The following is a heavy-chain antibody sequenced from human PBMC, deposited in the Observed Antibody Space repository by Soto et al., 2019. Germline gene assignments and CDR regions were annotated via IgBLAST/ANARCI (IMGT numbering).Heavy chain of an antibody. CDR3: AIISFYDSAPFDP. Sequence: GGSLRLSCTASGFTFSGYWMSWVRQAPGKGLEWVANIKPDENEKYYVDSVKGRFTISRDNAKNTLYLQLNSLRAEDTAVYYCAIISFYDSAPFDPWVLGTLVTV. J-gene: IGHJ5*02. CDR1: GFTFSGYW. CDR2: IKPDENEK. D-gene: IGHD3-16*01. V-gene: IGHV3-7*03.